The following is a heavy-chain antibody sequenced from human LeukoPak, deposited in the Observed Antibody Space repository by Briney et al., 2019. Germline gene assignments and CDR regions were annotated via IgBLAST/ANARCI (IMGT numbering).Heavy chain of an antibody. Sequence: SETLSLTCTVSDGSISVYYWSWSRQPPGKGLEWIGYIYYSGSTNYNPSLKSRVTTSVDTSKNQFSLKLSSVTAADTAVYYCARLQLFSYYYMDVWGKGTTVTVSS. CDR3: ARLQLFSYYYMDV. D-gene: IGHD5-24*01. CDR2: IYYSGST. V-gene: IGHV4-59*01. J-gene: IGHJ6*03. CDR1: DGSISVYY.